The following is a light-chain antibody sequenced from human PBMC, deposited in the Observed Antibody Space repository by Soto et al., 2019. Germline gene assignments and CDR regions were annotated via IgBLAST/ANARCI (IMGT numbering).Light chain of an antibody. CDR3: QQYDNSIT. J-gene: IGKJ5*01. V-gene: IGKV3-20*01. CDR2: GAS. Sequence: EIVLTQSPDTVSLSPGETATLSSRASQSVNSNYLAWYQHTPGQTPRLLIYGASSRATGIPDRFSGSGSGTDFSLTISRLEPEDFAVFYCQQYDNSITCGQGTRLEIE. CDR1: QSVNSNY.